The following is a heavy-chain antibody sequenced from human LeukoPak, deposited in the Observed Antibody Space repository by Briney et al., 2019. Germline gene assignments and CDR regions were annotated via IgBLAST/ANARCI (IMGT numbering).Heavy chain of an antibody. V-gene: IGHV3-15*01. D-gene: IGHD3-22*01. CDR1: GFTFSNAW. CDR2: IKSKTDGGTT. CDR3: TTAIYYDSSGFPYYFDY. Sequence: GGSLRLSCAASGFTFSNAWMSWVRQAPGKGLEWVGRIKSKTDGGTTDYAAPVKGRFTISRDDSKTTLYLQMHSLKPEDTAVYYCTTAIYYDSSGFPYYFDYWGQGTLVTVSS. J-gene: IGHJ4*02.